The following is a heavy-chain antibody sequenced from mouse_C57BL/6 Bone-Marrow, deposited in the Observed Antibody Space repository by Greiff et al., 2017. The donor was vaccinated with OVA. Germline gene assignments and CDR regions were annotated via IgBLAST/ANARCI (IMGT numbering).Heavy chain of an antibody. Sequence: QVQLKQPGTELVKPGASVKLSCKASGYTFTSYWMHWVKQRPGQGLEWIGNINPSNGGTNYNEKFKSKATLTVDKSSSTAYMQLSSLTSEDSAVYYCARLWGWLLRLYYFDYWGQGTTLTVSS. CDR1: GYTFTSYW. CDR3: ARLWGWLLRLYYFDY. D-gene: IGHD2-3*01. J-gene: IGHJ2*01. V-gene: IGHV1-53*01. CDR2: INPSNGGT.